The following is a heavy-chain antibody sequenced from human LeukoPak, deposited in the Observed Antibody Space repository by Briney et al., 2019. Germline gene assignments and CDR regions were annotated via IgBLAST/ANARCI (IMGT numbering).Heavy chain of an antibody. V-gene: IGHV1-69*05. J-gene: IGHJ5*02. Sequence: ASVKVSCKASGFTFSSYAISWVRQAPGQGLEWMGGIIPIFGTANYAQKFQGRVTMTTDTSTSTAYMELRSLRSDDTAVYYCARDEGPIVGATGFDPWGQGTLVTVSS. CDR1: GFTFSSYA. CDR3: ARDEGPIVGATGFDP. CDR2: IIPIFGTA. D-gene: IGHD1-26*01.